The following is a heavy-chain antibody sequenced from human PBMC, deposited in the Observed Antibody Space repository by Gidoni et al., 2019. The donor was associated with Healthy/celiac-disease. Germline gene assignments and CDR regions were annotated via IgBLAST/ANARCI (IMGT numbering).Heavy chain of an antibody. CDR2: ISWNSGSI. D-gene: IGHD3-10*01. CDR1: GFTFDDYA. V-gene: IGHV3-9*01. Sequence: EVQLVESGGGLVQPGRSLRLSCAAYGFTFDDYAMHWVRQAPGKGLEWVSGISWNSGSIGYADSVKGRFTISRDNAKNSLYLQMNSLRAEDTALYYCAKGEGFGELFVFNYWGQGTLVTVSS. CDR3: AKGEGFGELFVFNY. J-gene: IGHJ4*02.